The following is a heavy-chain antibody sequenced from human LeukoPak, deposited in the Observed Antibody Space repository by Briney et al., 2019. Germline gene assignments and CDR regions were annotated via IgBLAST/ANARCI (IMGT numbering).Heavy chain of an antibody. Sequence: SETLSLTCTVSGGSISSYFWTWMRQPAGKGLEWIGRIYTSGTTNYNPSLKSRVTMSLDTSKNQFSLNLTSVTAADTAVYYCARDGAERAWDYWAQGTLVTVSS. CDR2: IYTSGTT. CDR3: ARDGAERAWDY. D-gene: IGHD6-25*01. CDR1: GGSISSYF. V-gene: IGHV4-4*07. J-gene: IGHJ4*02.